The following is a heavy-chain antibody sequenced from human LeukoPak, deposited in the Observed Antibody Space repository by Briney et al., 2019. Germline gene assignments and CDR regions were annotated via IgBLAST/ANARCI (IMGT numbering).Heavy chain of an antibody. J-gene: IGHJ4*02. D-gene: IGHD2-21*02. Sequence: GGSLRLSCAASGFTFSSYSMNWVRQAPGKGLEWVSSISSSSSYIYYADSVKGRFTISRDNAKNSLYLQMNSLRAEDTAVYYCARDAAPYCGGDCYSGWGQGTLVTVSS. CDR2: ISSSSSYI. CDR1: GFTFSSYS. CDR3: ARDAAPYCGGDCYSG. V-gene: IGHV3-21*01.